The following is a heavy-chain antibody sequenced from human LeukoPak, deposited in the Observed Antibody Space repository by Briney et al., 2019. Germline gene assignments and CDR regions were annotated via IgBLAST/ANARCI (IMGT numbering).Heavy chain of an antibody. Sequence: PGGSLRLSCAASGFTFSSYSMNWVRQAPGKGLEWVSSISSSSSYIYYADSVKGRFTISRDNAKNSLYLQMNSLRAEDTAVYYCATLPAATSWEPQPPFDYWGQGTLVTVSS. V-gene: IGHV3-21*01. J-gene: IGHJ4*02. CDR3: ATLPAATSWEPQPPFDY. CDR2: ISSSSSYI. CDR1: GFTFSSYS. D-gene: IGHD1-26*01.